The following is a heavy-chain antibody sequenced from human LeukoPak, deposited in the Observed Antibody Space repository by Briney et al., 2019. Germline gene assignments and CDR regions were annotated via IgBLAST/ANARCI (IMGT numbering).Heavy chain of an antibody. Sequence: GASVKVSCKASGGTFSSYAISWVRQAPGQGLEWMGRIIPILGIANYAQKLQGRVTMTTDTSTSTAYMELRSLRSDDTAVYYCARQKKPAAILYFDYWGQGTLVTVSS. V-gene: IGHV1-69*04. D-gene: IGHD2-2*01. J-gene: IGHJ4*02. CDR3: ARQKKPAAILYFDY. CDR2: IIPILGIA. CDR1: GGTFSSYA.